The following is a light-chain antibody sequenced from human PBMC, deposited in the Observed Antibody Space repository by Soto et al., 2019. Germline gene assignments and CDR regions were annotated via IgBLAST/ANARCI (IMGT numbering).Light chain of an antibody. CDR1: SSDVGSYNL. V-gene: IGLV2-23*01. J-gene: IGLJ2*01. CDR2: EGS. Sequence: QSALTQPASVCGSPGQSITISCTGTSSDVGSYNLVSWYQQHPGKAPKLMIYEGSKRPSGVSNRFSGSKSGNTASLTISGLQAEDEADYYCCSYAGSSIVVFGGGTKLTVL. CDR3: CSYAGSSIVV.